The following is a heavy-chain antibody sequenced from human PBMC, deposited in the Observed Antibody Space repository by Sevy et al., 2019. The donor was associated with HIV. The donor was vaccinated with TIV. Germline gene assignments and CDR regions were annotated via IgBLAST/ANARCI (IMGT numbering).Heavy chain of an antibody. J-gene: IGHJ4*02. D-gene: IGHD4-17*01. V-gene: IGHV4-34*01. CDR3: AKTSTVTTSALDS. CDR2: INHSGTA. CDR1: GESFVGHY. Sequence: SETLSLTCGVFGESFVGHYWTWIRQPPGKGLEWIGEINHSGTANYNPSLKSRVTISVDTSHNQFSLRLSSVTAADTAVYYCAKTSTVTTSALDSWGQGTLVTVSS.